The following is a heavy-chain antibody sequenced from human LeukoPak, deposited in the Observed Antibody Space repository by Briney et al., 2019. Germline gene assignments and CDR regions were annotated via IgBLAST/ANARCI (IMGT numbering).Heavy chain of an antibody. D-gene: IGHD3-22*01. J-gene: IGHJ6*02. V-gene: IGHV3-53*01. CDR1: GFTVSSNY. CDR3: ARGPATRYYDRHTDV. CDR2: IYSGGST. Sequence: GGSLRLSCAASGFTVSSNYMSWVRQAPGKGLEWVSVIYSGGSTYYADSVKGRFTISRDNSKNTLYLQMNSLRAEDMAVYYCARGPATRYYDRHTDVWGQGTTVTVSS.